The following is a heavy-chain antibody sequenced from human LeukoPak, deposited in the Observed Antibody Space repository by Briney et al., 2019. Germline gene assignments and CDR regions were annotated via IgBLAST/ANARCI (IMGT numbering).Heavy chain of an antibody. CDR2: IYYSGST. CDR1: GGSISSYY. V-gene: IGHV4-59*12. CDR3: ARAHSIASYYYGVDV. J-gene: IGHJ6*02. Sequence: PSETLSLTCTVSGGSISSYYWSWIRQPPGKGLEWIGYIYYSGSTNYNPSLKSRVTTSVDTSENQFSLKLSSVTAADTAVYYCARAHSIASYYYGVDVWGQGTTVTVSS. D-gene: IGHD2/OR15-2a*01.